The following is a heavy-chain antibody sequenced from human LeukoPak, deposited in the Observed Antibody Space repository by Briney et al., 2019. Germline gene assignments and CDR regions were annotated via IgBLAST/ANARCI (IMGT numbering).Heavy chain of an antibody. Sequence: GGSLRLSCAASGFTVSYNYMTWVRQAPGKGLEWVSVIYSGGSTYYADSVKGRFTISRDNSKNTLYLQMNSLRAEDTAVYYCARGQYQPLLYPGHTPTYYFDYWGQGTLVTVSS. CDR2: IYSGGST. D-gene: IGHD2-2*02. CDR1: GFTVSYNY. CDR3: ARGQYQPLLYPGHTPTYYFDY. J-gene: IGHJ4*02. V-gene: IGHV3-66*01.